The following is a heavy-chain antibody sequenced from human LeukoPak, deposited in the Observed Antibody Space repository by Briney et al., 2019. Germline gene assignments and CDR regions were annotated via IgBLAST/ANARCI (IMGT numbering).Heavy chain of an antibody. CDR1: GGTFSSYA. J-gene: IGHJ3*02. D-gene: IGHD6-13*01. CDR2: IIPIFGTA. CDR3: ERGLEIYSSSRDAFDI. Sequence: ASVKVSCKASGGTFSSYAISWVRQAPGQGLEWMGGIIPIFGTANYAQKFQGRVTITTDESTSTAYMELSSLRSEDTAVYYSERGLEIYSSSRDAFDIWGQGTMVTVSS. V-gene: IGHV1-69*05.